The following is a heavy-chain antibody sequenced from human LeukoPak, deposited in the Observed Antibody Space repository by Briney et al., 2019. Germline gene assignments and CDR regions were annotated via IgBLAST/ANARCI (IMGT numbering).Heavy chain of an antibody. CDR2: IYSGGST. CDR3: AKDGRYSSSWTAGDY. Sequence: GGSLRLSCAASGFTVSSNYMSWVRQAPGKGLEWVSVIYSGGSTYYADSVKGRFTISRDNSKNTLYLQMNSLRAEDTAVYYCAKDGRYSSSWTAGDYWGQGTLVTVSS. D-gene: IGHD6-13*01. V-gene: IGHV3-53*01. J-gene: IGHJ4*02. CDR1: GFTVSSNY.